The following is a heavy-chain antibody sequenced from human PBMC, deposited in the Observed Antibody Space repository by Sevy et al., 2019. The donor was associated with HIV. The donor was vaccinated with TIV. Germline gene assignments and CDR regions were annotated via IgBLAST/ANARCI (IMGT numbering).Heavy chain of an antibody. CDR1: GGSFSEYY. Sequence: SETLSLTCAVYGGSFSEYYWTWIRQSPGKGLEWIGEINHSGSTNYKPSLKSRVTITIDASKEQFSLKLSSMTAADTAVYYCARGRRSNWNPGAFDHWGQGTLVTVSS. CDR2: INHSGST. D-gene: IGHD1-1*01. V-gene: IGHV4-34*01. J-gene: IGHJ4*02. CDR3: ARGRRSNWNPGAFDH.